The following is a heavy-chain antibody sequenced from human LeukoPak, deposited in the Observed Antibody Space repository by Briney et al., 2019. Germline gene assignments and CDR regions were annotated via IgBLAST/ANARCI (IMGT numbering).Heavy chain of an antibody. CDR1: GFTFSSYA. CDR3: AKGSYYDSSGSFYFDY. V-gene: IGHV3-23*01. Sequence: GGSLRLSCAASGFTFSSYAMSWVRQAPGKGLEWVSGISGSGDNTYYADSVKGRFTISRDNSKNTQYVQVNSLGTEDTAAYYCAKGSYYDSSGSFYFDYWGQGTLVTVSS. D-gene: IGHD3-22*01. CDR2: ISGSGDNT. J-gene: IGHJ4*02.